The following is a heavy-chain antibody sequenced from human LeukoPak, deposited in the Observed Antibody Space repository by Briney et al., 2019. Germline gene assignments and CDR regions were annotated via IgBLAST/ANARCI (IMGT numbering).Heavy chain of an antibody. CDR2: IYYSGST. Sequence: SETLSLTCTVSGYSISSSYYWGWIRQPPGKGLEWIGSIYYSGSTYYNPSLKSRVTISVDTSKNQFSLKLSSVTAADTALYYCARYGIAVAGTFDPWGQGTLVTVSS. CDR1: GYSISSSYY. CDR3: ARYGIAVAGTFDP. J-gene: IGHJ5*02. D-gene: IGHD6-19*01. V-gene: IGHV4-38-2*02.